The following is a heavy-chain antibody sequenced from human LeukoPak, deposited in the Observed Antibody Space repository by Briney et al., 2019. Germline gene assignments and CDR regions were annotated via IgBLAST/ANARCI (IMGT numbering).Heavy chain of an antibody. V-gene: IGHV3-23*01. J-gene: IGHJ4*02. Sequence: GGSLRLSCAASGFTFSSYAVSWVRQAPGKGLEWVSVISGSGGSTYYAASVKGRFTISRDNSKNTLYLQMNSLRAEDTAVYYCAKDSRGYQDYFDYWGQGTLVTVSS. CDR3: AKDSRGYQDYFDY. CDR2: ISGSGGST. CDR1: GFTFSSYA. D-gene: IGHD3-22*01.